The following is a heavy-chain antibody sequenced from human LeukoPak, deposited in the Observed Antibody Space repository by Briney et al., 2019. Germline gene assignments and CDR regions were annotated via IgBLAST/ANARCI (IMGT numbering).Heavy chain of an antibody. J-gene: IGHJ4*02. Sequence: PGRSLRLSCAASGFTFSSYAMHWVRQAPGKGLGWVAVISYDGSNKYYADCVKGRFTISRDNSKNTLYLQMNSLRAEDTAVYYCARDRAYRYSGSYLFDYWGQGTLVTVSS. V-gene: IGHV3-30*04. D-gene: IGHD1-26*01. CDR2: ISYDGSNK. CDR1: GFTFSSYA. CDR3: ARDRAYRYSGSYLFDY.